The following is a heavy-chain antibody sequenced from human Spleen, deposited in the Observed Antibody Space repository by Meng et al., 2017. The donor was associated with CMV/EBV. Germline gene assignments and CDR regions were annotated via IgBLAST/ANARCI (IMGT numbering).Heavy chain of an antibody. D-gene: IGHD3-9*01. CDR3: ARDWAGRYDY. Sequence: SCKASGYTFTSYGISWVRQAPGQGLELMGWISAYNTNTNYAQKLQGRVTMTTDTSTSTAYMELRSLRSDDTAVYYCARDWAGRYDYWGQGTLVTVSS. CDR2: ISAYNTNT. V-gene: IGHV1-18*01. CDR1: GYTFTSYG. J-gene: IGHJ4*02.